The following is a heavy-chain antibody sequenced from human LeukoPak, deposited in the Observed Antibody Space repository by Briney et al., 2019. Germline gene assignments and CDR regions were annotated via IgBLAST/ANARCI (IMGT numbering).Heavy chain of an antibody. J-gene: IGHJ4*02. CDR2: IYTRGST. CDR3: ARVVLTTVELRFDY. D-gene: IGHD4-11*01. Sequence: SETLSLTCTVSGGSINNYYWSWIRQPAGKGLEWIGRIYTRGSTNYNPSLKSRVTISVDTSKNQFSLKLSSVTAADTAVYYCARVVLTTVELRFDYWGQGSQVTVSS. V-gene: IGHV4-4*07. CDR1: GGSINNYY.